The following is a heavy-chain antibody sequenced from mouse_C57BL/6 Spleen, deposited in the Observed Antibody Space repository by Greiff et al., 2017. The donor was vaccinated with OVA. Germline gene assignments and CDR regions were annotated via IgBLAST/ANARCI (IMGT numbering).Heavy chain of an antibody. D-gene: IGHD1-1*01. CDR1: GYTFSDYG. J-gene: IGHJ2*01. Sequence: DVMLVEPGGGLVKPGGSLKLSCVASGYTFSDYGMHWVRQAPEKGLQWVVYISSGSSTIYYADTVKGRFTLSRDNAKNTLFLQMTSLRYEDTTMYYCARNYGSRNYFDYWGQGTTLTVSS. CDR2: ISSGSSTI. V-gene: IGHV5-17*01. CDR3: ARNYGSRNYFDY.